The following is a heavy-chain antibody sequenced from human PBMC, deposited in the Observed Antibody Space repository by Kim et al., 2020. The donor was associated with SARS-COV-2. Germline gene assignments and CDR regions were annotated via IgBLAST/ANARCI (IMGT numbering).Heavy chain of an antibody. J-gene: IGHJ3*02. Sequence: GGSLRLSCAASGFTFSDHYMDWVRQAPGKGLEWVGRTRNKANSYTTEYAASVKGRFTISRDDSKNSLYLQMNSLKTEDTAVYYCAREEDQLLDGGAFDIWGQGTMVTVSS. CDR2: TRNKANSYTT. CDR3: AREEDQLLDGGAFDI. CDR1: GFTFSDHY. D-gene: IGHD2-2*01. V-gene: IGHV3-72*01.